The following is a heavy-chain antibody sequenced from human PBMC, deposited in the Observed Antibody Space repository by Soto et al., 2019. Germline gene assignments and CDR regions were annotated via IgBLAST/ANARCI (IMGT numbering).Heavy chain of an antibody. CDR3: ARRNYDILTGYRAYYLDY. CDR1: GGSISSYY. D-gene: IGHD3-9*01. Sequence: PSETLSLTCTVSGGSISSYYWSWIRQPPGKGLEWIGYIYYSGSTNYNPSLKSRVTISVDTSKNQFSLKLSSVTAADTAVYYCARRNYDILTGYRAYYLDYWGQGTLVTVSS. V-gene: IGHV4-59*01. CDR2: IYYSGST. J-gene: IGHJ4*02.